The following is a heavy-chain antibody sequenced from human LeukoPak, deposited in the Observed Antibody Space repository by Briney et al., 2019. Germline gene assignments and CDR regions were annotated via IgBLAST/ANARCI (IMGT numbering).Heavy chain of an antibody. CDR1: GGSFSGYY. CDR2: INHSGST. CDR3: ARGHYYDSSGYFDY. V-gene: IGHV4-34*01. Sequence: SETLSLTCAVYGGSFSGYYWSWIRQPPGKGLERIGEINHSGSTNYNPSLKSRVTISVDTSKNQFSLKLSSVTAADTAVYYCARGHYYDSSGYFDYWGQGTLVTVSS. D-gene: IGHD3-22*01. J-gene: IGHJ4*02.